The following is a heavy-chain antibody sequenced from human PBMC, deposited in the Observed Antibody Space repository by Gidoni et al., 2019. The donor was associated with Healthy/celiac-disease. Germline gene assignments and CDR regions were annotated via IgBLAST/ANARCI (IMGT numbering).Heavy chain of an antibody. CDR3: ARSVIGYSYGYGY. Sequence: EVQLVESGGGVVQPGGSLRLSCAASGFTFSSYWRSWVRQAPGKGLEWVANIKQDGSEKYYVDSVKGRFTISRDNAKNSLYLQMNRLRAEDTAVYYCARSVIGYSYGYGYWGQGTLVTVSS. CDR2: IKQDGSEK. V-gene: IGHV3-7*03. CDR1: GFTFSSYW. J-gene: IGHJ4*02. D-gene: IGHD5-18*01.